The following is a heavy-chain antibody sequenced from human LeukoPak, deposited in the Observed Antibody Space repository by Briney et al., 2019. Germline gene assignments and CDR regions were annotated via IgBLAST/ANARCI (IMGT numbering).Heavy chain of an antibody. CDR1: GYTFTSYD. CDR2: MNPNSGNT. CDR3: ARRRTRAGWFDS. D-gene: IGHD3/OR15-3a*01. J-gene: IGHJ5*01. V-gene: IGHV1-8*01. Sequence: GASVKVSCKASGYTFTSYDINWVRQATGQGLEWMGWMNPNSGNTGYAQKFQGRVTMTRNTSISTAYMELSSLRSEDTAVYYCARRRTRAGWFDSWGQGTLVTVSS.